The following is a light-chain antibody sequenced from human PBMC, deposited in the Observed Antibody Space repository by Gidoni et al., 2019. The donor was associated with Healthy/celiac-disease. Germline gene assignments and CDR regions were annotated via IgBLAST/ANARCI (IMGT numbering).Light chain of an antibody. V-gene: IGKV1-33*01. CDR2: DAS. Sequence: DIQMTQSPSSLSASLGDRVTITCQASQDISNYLNWYQQKPGKAPKLLIYDASNLETGVPSRFSRSGSGTDFTFTISSLQPEDIATYYCQQYGNLPYTFGQGTKLEIK. CDR3: QQYGNLPYT. J-gene: IGKJ2*01. CDR1: QDISNY.